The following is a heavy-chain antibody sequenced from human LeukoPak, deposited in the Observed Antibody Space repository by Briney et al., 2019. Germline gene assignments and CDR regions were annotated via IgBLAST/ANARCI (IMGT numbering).Heavy chain of an antibody. CDR1: GFTFDDYA. V-gene: IGHV3-43*02. D-gene: IGHD1-14*01. Sequence: GGSLRLSCAASGFTFDDYAMHWVRQAPGKGLEWVSLISGDGGSTYYADSVKGRFTISRDNAKNSLYLQMNSPRAEDTAVYYCARAHRSRAFDYWGQGTLVTVSS. CDR2: ISGDGGST. CDR3: ARAHRSRAFDY. J-gene: IGHJ4*02.